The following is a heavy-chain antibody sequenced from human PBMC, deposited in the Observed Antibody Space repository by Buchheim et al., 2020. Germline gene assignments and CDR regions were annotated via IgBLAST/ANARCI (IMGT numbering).Heavy chain of an antibody. V-gene: IGHV3-23*01. Sequence: EVQLLESGGGLVQPGGSLRLSCAASGFTFSSYAMSWVRQAPGKGLEWVSAISGSGGSTYYADSVKGRFTISRDNSKNTLYLQMNSLRAEDTAVYYCAKASLRYFDWLGVIDQILHFDYWGQGTL. CDR1: GFTFSSYA. CDR2: ISGSGGST. J-gene: IGHJ4*02. CDR3: AKASLRYFDWLGVIDQILHFDY. D-gene: IGHD3-9*01.